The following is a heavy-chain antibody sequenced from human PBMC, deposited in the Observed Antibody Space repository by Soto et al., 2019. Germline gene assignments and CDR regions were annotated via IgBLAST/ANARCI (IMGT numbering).Heavy chain of an antibody. CDR2: MNPNSGNT. Sequence: GASVKVSCKASGYTFTSYDINWVRQATGQGLEWMGWMNPNSGNTGYAQKFQGRVTMTRNTSISTAYMELSSLRSEDTAVYYCVRGFCCGGSCYLAGDYYYYMDVWGKGTTVTVSS. CDR3: VRGFCCGGSCYLAGDYYYYMDV. CDR1: GYTFTSYD. J-gene: IGHJ6*03. D-gene: IGHD2-15*01. V-gene: IGHV1-8*01.